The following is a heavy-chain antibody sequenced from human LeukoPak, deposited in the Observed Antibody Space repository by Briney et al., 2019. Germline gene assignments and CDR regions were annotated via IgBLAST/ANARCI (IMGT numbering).Heavy chain of an antibody. Sequence: SETLSLTCTVSGGSISSYYWSWIRQPAGKGLEWIGRIYTSGSTNYNPSLKSRATMSVDTSKNQFSLKLSSVTAADTAVYYCARERGTGYSSSWYDYWGQGTLVTVSS. CDR1: GGSISSYY. J-gene: IGHJ4*02. D-gene: IGHD6-13*01. CDR2: IYTSGST. V-gene: IGHV4-4*07. CDR3: ARERGTGYSSSWYDY.